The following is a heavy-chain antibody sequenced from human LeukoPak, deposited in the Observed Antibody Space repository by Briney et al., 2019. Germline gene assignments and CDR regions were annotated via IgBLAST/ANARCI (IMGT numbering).Heavy chain of an antibody. CDR1: GFIFSNAW. V-gene: IGHV3-15*01. CDR2: IKSKTDGETT. D-gene: IGHD3-22*01. CDR3: TTYQDCSCYPGY. J-gene: IGHJ4*02. Sequence: GGSLRLSCAASGFIFSNAWMSWVRQAPGKGLEWVGRIKSKTDGETTDYAVPGKGRFTISRDDSKDTLYLQMNSLKTEDTGVYYCTTYQDCSCYPGYWGQGTLVTVAS.